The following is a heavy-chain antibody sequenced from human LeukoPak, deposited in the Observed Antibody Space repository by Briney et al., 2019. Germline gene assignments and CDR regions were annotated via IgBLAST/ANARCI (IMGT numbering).Heavy chain of an antibody. V-gene: IGHV3-30-3*01. Sequence: GGSLRLSCAASAFSFSSYSMHWVRQAPGKGLEWVAVISYVGSNKYYADSVKGRFTISRDNSKNTLCLQMNSLRAEDAAVYYCAGVAIRYCSTTSCYWFDPWGQGTLVTVSS. CDR3: AGVAIRYCSTTSCYWFDP. D-gene: IGHD2-2*01. CDR1: AFSFSSYS. CDR2: ISYVGSNK. J-gene: IGHJ5*02.